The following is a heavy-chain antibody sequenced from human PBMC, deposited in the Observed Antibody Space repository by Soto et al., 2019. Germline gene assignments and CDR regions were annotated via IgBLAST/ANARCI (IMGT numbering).Heavy chain of an antibody. Sequence: SETLSLTCTVSGGSISSYYWSWIRQPPGKGLEWIGYIYYSGSTNYNPSLKSRVTISVDTSKNQFSLKLSSVTAADTAVYYCARPTPATWLFDYWGQGTLVTVSS. CDR2: IYYSGST. V-gene: IGHV4-59*01. CDR3: ARPTPATWLFDY. J-gene: IGHJ4*02. D-gene: IGHD5-12*01. CDR1: GGSISSYY.